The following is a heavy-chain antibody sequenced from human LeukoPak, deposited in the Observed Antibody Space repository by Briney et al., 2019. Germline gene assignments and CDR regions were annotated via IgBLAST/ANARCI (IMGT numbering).Heavy chain of an antibody. CDR3: VRDGGGTTPYDC. Sequence: GGSLRLSCAASGLTLSDYWMNWVRQVPGKGPVWVSHISPDGRNIAYADSVKGRCTISRDSAKNTLYLQMNSLRVEDTAVYYCVRDGGGTTPYDCWGQGSLVTVSS. CDR2: ISPDGRNI. V-gene: IGHV3-74*01. CDR1: GLTLSDYW. D-gene: IGHD1-7*01. J-gene: IGHJ4*02.